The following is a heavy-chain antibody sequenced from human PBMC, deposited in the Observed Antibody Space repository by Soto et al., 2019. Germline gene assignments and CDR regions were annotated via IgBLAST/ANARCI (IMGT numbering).Heavy chain of an antibody. CDR2: IFYSGST. V-gene: IGHV4-59*01. Sequence: QVQLQESGPGLVKPSETLSLTCTVSGGSISSYYWSWIRQPTGKGLEWIGFIFYSGSTSYNPSLKRRVTISIDTSEYQFSLKLNSVTAADTAVYYCASMIGDPVLSFDSWGQGTLVAVSS. CDR3: ASMIGDPVLSFDS. CDR1: GGSISSYY. J-gene: IGHJ5*01. D-gene: IGHD3-10*02.